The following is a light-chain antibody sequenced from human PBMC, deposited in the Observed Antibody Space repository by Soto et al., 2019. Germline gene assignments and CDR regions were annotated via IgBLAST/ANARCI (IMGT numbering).Light chain of an antibody. Sequence: DIQMTQSPSSLSASVGDRVTITCRASQSISNYLNWYQQKPGKAPKILMFAASSLQSGVPSRFSGGGSGTDFTLTISSLQPEDFATYYGQQSYSTPRTFGQGTKGEIK. J-gene: IGKJ1*01. CDR2: AAS. CDR3: QQSYSTPRT. V-gene: IGKV1-39*01. CDR1: QSISNY.